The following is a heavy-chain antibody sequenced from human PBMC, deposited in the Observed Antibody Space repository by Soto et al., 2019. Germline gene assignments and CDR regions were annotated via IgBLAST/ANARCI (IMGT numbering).Heavy chain of an antibody. CDR1: GYTFTSYA. D-gene: IGHD3-10*01. Sequence: ASVKVSCKASGYTFTSYAMQWVRQAPGQRLEWMGWINAGNGNTKYSQKFQGRVTITRDTSASTAYMELSSLRSEDTAVYYCASSRGSYLGDAFDIWGPGTMVTVS. V-gene: IGHV1-3*01. J-gene: IGHJ3*02. CDR3: ASSRGSYLGDAFDI. CDR2: INAGNGNT.